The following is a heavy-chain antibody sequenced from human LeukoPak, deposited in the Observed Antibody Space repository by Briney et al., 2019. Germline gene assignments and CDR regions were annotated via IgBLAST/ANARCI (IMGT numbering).Heavy chain of an antibody. CDR3: GRGGYCSGGTCYRFNAFDI. Sequence: PGGSLRLSCAASGFSFSSYSINWVRQAPGKGLEWVSYISPSGSTIYYTDSVKGRFTISTDNAKNSLYLQMNSLRAEDTAVYYCGRGGYCSGGTCYRFNAFDIWGQGTTVTVSS. V-gene: IGHV3-48*04. D-gene: IGHD2-15*01. CDR1: GFSFSSYS. J-gene: IGHJ3*02. CDR2: ISPSGSTI.